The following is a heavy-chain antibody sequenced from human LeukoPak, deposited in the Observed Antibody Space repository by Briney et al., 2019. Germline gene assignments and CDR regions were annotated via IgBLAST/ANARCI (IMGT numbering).Heavy chain of an antibody. Sequence: PGGSLRLSCAASGFTFNNYGMHWFRQAPGKGLEWVGFIRTKPYGGTTEYAASVKGRFTISRDDSESIAYLQMNSLKTEDTAVYYCTRGSDTIFGVARDGFDSWGQGTLVTVSS. J-gene: IGHJ4*02. CDR2: IRTKPYGGTT. CDR3: TRGSDTIFGVARDGFDS. D-gene: IGHD3-3*01. V-gene: IGHV3-49*03. CDR1: GFTFNNYG.